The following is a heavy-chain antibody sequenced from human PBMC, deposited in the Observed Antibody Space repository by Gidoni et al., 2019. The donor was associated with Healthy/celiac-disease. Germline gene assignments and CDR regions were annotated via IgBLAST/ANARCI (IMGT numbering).Heavy chain of an antibody. CDR1: GGSISSGIYY. Sequence: QGQLQESGPGLVKPSQTLSLTCTGSGGSISSGIYYWSWIRQPAGKGLEWIGRIYTSGSTNYNPSLKSRVTISVATSKNQFSLKLSSVTAADTAVYYCARDYVVVVPAASGWFDPWGQGTLVTVSS. CDR2: IYTSGST. J-gene: IGHJ5*02. V-gene: IGHV4-61*02. D-gene: IGHD2-2*01. CDR3: ARDYVVVVPAASGWFDP.